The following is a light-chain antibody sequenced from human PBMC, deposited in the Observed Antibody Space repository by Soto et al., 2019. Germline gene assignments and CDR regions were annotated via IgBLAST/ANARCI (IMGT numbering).Light chain of an antibody. CDR1: QSLLNSDGKTY. CDR2: EVF. V-gene: IGKV2D-29*01. CDR3: MQTTQFPFI. Sequence: IVMTQSPLSLSVTPGQPAPISCKTSQSLLNSDGKTYLSWFLQKPGQPPQLLIYEVFNRFSGVPDRVSGSGSGTDFTLKISRVEAEDVGVYYCMQTTQFPFIFGPGTKVDIK. J-gene: IGKJ3*01.